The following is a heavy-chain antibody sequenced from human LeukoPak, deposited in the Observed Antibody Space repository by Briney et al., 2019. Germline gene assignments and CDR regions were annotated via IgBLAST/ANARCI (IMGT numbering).Heavy chain of an antibody. CDR3: ALELLVDWFDP. D-gene: IGHD1-7*01. CDR1: GYTFTSYG. CDR2: ISAYNGNT. V-gene: IGHV1-18*01. J-gene: IGHJ5*02. Sequence: ASVTVSCTASGYTFTSYGISWVRQAPGQGLEWMGWISAYNGNTNYAQKLQGRVTMTTDTSTSTAYMELRSLRSDDTAVYYCALELLVDWFDPWGQGTLVTVSS.